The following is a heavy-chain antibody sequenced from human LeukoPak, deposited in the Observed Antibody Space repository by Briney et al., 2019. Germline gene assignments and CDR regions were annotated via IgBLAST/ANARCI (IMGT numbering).Heavy chain of an antibody. V-gene: IGHV4-34*01. CDR2: IHHDGRT. J-gene: IGHJ3*01. Sequence: SETLSLTCTVYGGSVSCHYWSWIRQAPGKGLECIGDIHHDGRTKYSPSLSSRATIVLDTSKNEFSLRLNRVTAADTAMYFCAREPEPQDYGDTVNAYDLWGQGTMAIVSS. CDR3: AREPEPQDYGDTVNAYDL. D-gene: IGHD4-17*01. CDR1: GGSVSCHY.